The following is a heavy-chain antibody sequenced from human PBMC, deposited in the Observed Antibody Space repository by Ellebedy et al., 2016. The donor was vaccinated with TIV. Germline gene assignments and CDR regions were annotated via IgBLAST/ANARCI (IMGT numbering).Heavy chain of an antibody. CDR2: ISGNGHFR. J-gene: IGHJ5*02. CDR1: GFTISGLY. V-gene: IGHV3-11*05. D-gene: IGHD3-16*01. CDR3: TREFYANPDL. Sequence: GESLKISXAASGFTISGLYMSWIRQAPGKGLEWVAFISGNGHFRDHRDSVKGRFTISRDNGNNLVFLDMTSLSAEDTGTYYCTREFYANPDLWGQGTPVTVSS.